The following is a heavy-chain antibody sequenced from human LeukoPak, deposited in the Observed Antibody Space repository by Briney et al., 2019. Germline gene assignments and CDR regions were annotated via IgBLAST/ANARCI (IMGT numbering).Heavy chain of an antibody. J-gene: IGHJ4*02. V-gene: IGHV3-30*04. CDR3: ARVIQLWMYYFDY. CDR1: GFTFSSYA. CDR2: ISYDGSNK. Sequence: PGGSLRLSCAASGFTFSSYAMHWVRQAPGKGLEWVAVISYDGSNKYYANSVKGRFTISRDNSKNTLYLQMNSLRAEDTAVYYCARVIQLWMYYFDYWGQGTLVTVSS. D-gene: IGHD5-18*01.